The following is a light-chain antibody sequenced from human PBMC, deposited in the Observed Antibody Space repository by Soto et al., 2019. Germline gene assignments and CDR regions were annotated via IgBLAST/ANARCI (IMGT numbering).Light chain of an antibody. CDR1: QSISSW. CDR3: QQLNSYPPP. Sequence: DIQMTQSPSTLSASIGDRVTITCRASQSISSWLAWYQQKPGKAPKLLIYKASTLKSGVPSRFSGSGSGTEFTLTISSLQPEDFATYYCQQLNSYPPPFGQGTRLEI. CDR2: KAS. J-gene: IGKJ5*01. V-gene: IGKV1-5*03.